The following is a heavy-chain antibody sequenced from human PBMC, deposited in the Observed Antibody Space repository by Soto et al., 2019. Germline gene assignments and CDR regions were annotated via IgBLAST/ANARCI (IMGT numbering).Heavy chain of an antibody. CDR1: GGSVSGVRYY. D-gene: IGHD2-2*01. J-gene: IGHJ5*02. CDR3: GRYCSSVTRQGFEP. CDR2: IYYSGST. V-gene: IGHV4-61*01. Sequence: LSLTCTVSGGSVSGVRYYWSWIRQPPGKGLAWIGYIYYSGSTNYNPSLKSRGTISVDTSKNPFSLKLRSVPAADTAAYYWGRYCSSVTRQGFEPRGQGTLVTGS.